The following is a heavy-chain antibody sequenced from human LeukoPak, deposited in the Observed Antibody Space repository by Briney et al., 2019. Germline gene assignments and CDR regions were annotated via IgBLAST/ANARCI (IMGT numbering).Heavy chain of an antibody. CDR1: GFTFSSYG. CDR2: ISYDGSNK. CDR3: AKVFFAGWTLYSFDY. V-gene: IGHV3-30*18. Sequence: PGGSLRLSSAASGFTFSSYGMHWVRQAPGKGLEWVAVISYDGSNKYYADSVKGRFTISRDNSKNTLYVQMNSLRAEDTAIYYCAKVFFAGWTLYSFDYWGQGTVVTVSS. D-gene: IGHD2/OR15-2a*01. J-gene: IGHJ4*02.